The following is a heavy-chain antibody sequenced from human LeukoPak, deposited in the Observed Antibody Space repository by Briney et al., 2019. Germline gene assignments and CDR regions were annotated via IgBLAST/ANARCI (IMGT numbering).Heavy chain of an antibody. CDR3: AKGWHLAG. CDR2: ISSSGGYT. Sequence: PWGSLTLTCETSEFTFSGYAMNWVRQAPGKGLEWVSVISSSGGYTNYADSVKGRFTISRDNSKNTLYLQMNSLRAEDTALYYCAKGWHLAGWAQGPLDTVSS. D-gene: IGHD2-15*01. CDR1: EFTFSGYA. J-gene: IGHJ1*01. V-gene: IGHV3-23*01.